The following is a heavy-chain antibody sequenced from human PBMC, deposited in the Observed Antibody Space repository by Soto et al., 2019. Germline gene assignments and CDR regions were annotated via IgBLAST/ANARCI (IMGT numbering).Heavy chain of an antibody. D-gene: IGHD1-26*01. Sequence: EVQLVESGGGLVQPGGSLRLSCAASGFTVSSNYMSWVRQAPGKGLEWVSVIYSGGSTYYADSVKGRFTISRDNSKNMLYLQMTSLRAEDSDVYYCASDRSPTAMDVWGQGTTVTVSS. J-gene: IGHJ6*02. V-gene: IGHV3-66*01. CDR3: ASDRSPTAMDV. CDR2: IYSGGST. CDR1: GFTVSSNY.